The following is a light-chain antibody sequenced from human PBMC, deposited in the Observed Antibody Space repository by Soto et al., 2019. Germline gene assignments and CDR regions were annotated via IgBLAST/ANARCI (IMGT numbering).Light chain of an antibody. CDR2: AAS. Sequence: DIPMTQSPSSLSASVGDRVTITCRASQSISNYLNWSQQKPGKPPKLLIYAASSLQSGVPSRFSASGSGTDFTLTISSLQPEDFATYYCQQSYSTPYTFGQGTKLEIK. V-gene: IGKV1-39*01. CDR3: QQSYSTPYT. CDR1: QSISNY. J-gene: IGKJ2*01.